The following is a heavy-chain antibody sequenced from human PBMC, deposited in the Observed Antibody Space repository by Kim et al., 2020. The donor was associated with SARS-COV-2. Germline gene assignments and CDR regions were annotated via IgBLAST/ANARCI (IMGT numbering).Heavy chain of an antibody. Sequence: SPSLKGRVTISVDTSKNQFSLKLSSVTAADTAVYYCARELYSSSENWFDPWGQGTLVTVSS. V-gene: IGHV4-59*01. CDR3: ARELYSSSENWFDP. D-gene: IGHD6-6*01. J-gene: IGHJ5*02.